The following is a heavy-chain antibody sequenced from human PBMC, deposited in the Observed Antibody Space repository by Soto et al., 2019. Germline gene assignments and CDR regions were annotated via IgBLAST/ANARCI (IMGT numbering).Heavy chain of an antibody. D-gene: IGHD6-19*01. CDR3: ARVSVAASYYYYYGMDV. V-gene: IGHV3-23*01. CDR2: ISGSGGST. Sequence: GGSLRLSCAASGFTFSSYAMSWVRQAPGKGLEWVSAISGSGGSTYYADSVKGRSTISRDNSKNTLYLQMNSLRAEDTVVYYWARVSVAASYYYYYGMDVWGQGTMVTVSS. J-gene: IGHJ6*02. CDR1: GFTFSSYA.